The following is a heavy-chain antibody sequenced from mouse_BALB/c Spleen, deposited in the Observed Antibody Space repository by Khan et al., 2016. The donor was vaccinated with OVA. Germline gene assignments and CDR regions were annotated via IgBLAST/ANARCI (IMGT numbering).Heavy chain of an antibody. D-gene: IGHD2-14*01. CDR3: ARLGYNGPMDY. Sequence: QIQLVQSGPELKKPGETVKISCKASGYTFTTNGMNWVKQAPGKGLKWMGWINTYTGETNYADDFKGRIVFSLETSASTAYLQINNLKNENTATYVCARLGYNGPMDYWGQGTTVTVSS. V-gene: IGHV9-3-1*01. J-gene: IGHJ4*01. CDR1: GYTFTTNG. CDR2: INTYTGET.